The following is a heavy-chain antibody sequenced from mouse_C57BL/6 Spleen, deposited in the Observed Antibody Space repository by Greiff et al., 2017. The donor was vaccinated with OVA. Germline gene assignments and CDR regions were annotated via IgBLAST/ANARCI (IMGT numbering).Heavy chain of an antibody. CDR1: GYSFTDYN. D-gene: IGHD2-1*01. CDR3: AREELTMVKDWYFDV. J-gene: IGHJ1*03. Sequence: VQLQQSGPELVKPGASVKISCKASGYSFTDYNMNWVKQSNGTSLEWIGVINPNYGTTSYNQKFKGKATLTVDQSSSTAYMQLNSLTSDDSAVYYCAREELTMVKDWYFDVWGTGTTVTVSS. V-gene: IGHV1-39*01. CDR2: INPNYGTT.